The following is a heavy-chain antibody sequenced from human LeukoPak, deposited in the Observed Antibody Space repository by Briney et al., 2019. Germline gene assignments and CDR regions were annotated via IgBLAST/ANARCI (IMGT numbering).Heavy chain of an antibody. J-gene: IGHJ4*02. CDR1: GGSISISNW. D-gene: IGHD6-13*01. CDR3: ARERAAAGTRLDY. Sequence: SETLSLTCAVSGGSISISNWWSWVRQPPGKGLEGIGEIYHSGSTNYNPSLKSRVTISVDKSKNQFSLKLRSVTAADTAVYYCARERAAAGTRLDYWGQGTLVTVSS. V-gene: IGHV4-4*02. CDR2: IYHSGST.